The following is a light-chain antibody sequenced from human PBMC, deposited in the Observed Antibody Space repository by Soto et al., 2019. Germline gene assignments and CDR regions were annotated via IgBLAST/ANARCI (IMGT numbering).Light chain of an antibody. CDR3: QQYDKGWT. J-gene: IGKJ1*01. CDR2: GAS. V-gene: IGKV3-15*01. CDR1: QSVRTK. Sequence: EMVMTQSPATLSVSLGERATLSCRASQSVRTKLVWYQQKPGQAPRLLIYGASTRATGIPARFSGSGSATEFTLTISSLQSEDFAVYYCQQYDKGWTFGQGTKVEIK.